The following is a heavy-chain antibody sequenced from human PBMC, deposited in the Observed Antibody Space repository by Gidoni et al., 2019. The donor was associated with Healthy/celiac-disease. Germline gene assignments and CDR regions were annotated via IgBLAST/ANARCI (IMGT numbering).Heavy chain of an antibody. CDR2: ISWDGGST. Sequence: EVQLVASGGVVVQHGGSLRPSCAPSGVPFADYAMPWVRQAPGKGLEWVSLISWDGGSTYYADSVKGRFTISRDNSKNSLYLQMNSLRAEDTALYYCAKDINPYSGSPYFDYWGQGTLVTVSS. D-gene: IGHD1-26*01. J-gene: IGHJ4*02. CDR1: GVPFADYA. V-gene: IGHV3-43D*03. CDR3: AKDINPYSGSPYFDY.